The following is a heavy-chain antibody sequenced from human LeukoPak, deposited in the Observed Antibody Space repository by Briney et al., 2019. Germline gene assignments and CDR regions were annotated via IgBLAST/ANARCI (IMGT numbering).Heavy chain of an antibody. D-gene: IGHD6-6*01. CDR3: SRARTGTWLDP. J-gene: IGHJ5*02. CDR1: GFTFADFA. Sequence: GRSLRLSCTASGFTFADFAMAWVRQAPGKGLEWVGFIRSKDYGGTTEYAASVKGRITISRDDSKNIAYLQMNSPKTEDTAVYYCSRARTGTWLDPWGQGTLVTVSS. V-gene: IGHV3-49*04. CDR2: IRSKDYGGTT.